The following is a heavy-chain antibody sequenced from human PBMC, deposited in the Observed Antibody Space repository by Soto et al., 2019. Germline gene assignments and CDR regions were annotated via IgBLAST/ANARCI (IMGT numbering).Heavy chain of an antibody. D-gene: IGHD4-4*01. V-gene: IGHV1-3*01. CDR1: GYTLASYA. Sequence: ASAEVSCKASGYTLASYASRWLRQAPGQSLEWMGWINAGSGDSKYSQKFQGRVTISSDTSASTAYMELSSLRSEDTAVYYCARELQGLYFFDYWGQGTLVTVSS. CDR2: INAGSGDS. CDR3: ARELQGLYFFDY. J-gene: IGHJ4*02.